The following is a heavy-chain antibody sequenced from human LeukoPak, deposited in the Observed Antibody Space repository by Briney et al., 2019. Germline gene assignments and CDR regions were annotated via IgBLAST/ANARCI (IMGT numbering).Heavy chain of an antibody. J-gene: IGHJ4*02. CDR3: ARVLARYGNLNY. D-gene: IGHD1-14*01. CDR2: INPNSGGT. Sequence: ASVKVSCKSSGYTFTDYYIHWVRQAPGQGLEWMGWINPNSGGTNYTQKFQGRVTMTRDTSISTAYLELNRLTSDDTAVYYCARVLARYGNLNYWGQGILVTVSS. CDR1: GYTFTDYY. V-gene: IGHV1-2*02.